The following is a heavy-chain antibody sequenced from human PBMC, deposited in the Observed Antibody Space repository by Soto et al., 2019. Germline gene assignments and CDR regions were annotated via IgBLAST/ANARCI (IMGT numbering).Heavy chain of an antibody. CDR1: GFTFSRYA. CDR2: ISGSGGST. D-gene: IGHD3-10*01. Sequence: GGSLRLSCAASGFTFSRYAMSWVRQAPGKGLEWVSAISGSGGSTHYADSVKGRFTISRDNSKNTLYVQMNSLRAEDTAVYYCAKPHGYYGSDFDYWGQGTLVTVSS. CDR3: AKPHGYYGSDFDY. V-gene: IGHV3-23*01. J-gene: IGHJ4*02.